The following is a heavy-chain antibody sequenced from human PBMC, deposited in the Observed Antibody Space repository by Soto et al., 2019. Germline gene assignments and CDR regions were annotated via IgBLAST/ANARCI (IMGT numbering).Heavy chain of an antibody. CDR2: IYPGDSDT. J-gene: IGHJ1*01. V-gene: IGHV5-51*01. D-gene: IGHD6-19*01. CDR1: GYSFTSYW. Sequence: GESLKISYKGSGYSFTSYWIGWVRQMPGKGLEWMGIIYPGDSDTRYSPSFQGQVTISADKSISTAYLQWSSLKASDTAMYYCARPTSSGWYPWYFQHWGQGTLVTVSS. CDR3: ARPTSSGWYPWYFQH.